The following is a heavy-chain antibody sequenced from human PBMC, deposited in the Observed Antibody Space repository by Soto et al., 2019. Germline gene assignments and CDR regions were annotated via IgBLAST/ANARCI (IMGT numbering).Heavy chain of an antibody. Sequence: GGSLQLSCRASVFTFGDYAMSWVRRAPGKGLEWVGFIRSKAYGGTTEYAASVKGRFTISRDDSKSIAYLQMNSLKTEDTAVYYCTSSIIRYDSSGYYYVNCWGQGTLVTVSS. J-gene: IGHJ4*02. CDR1: VFTFGDYA. V-gene: IGHV3-49*04. CDR3: TSSIIRYDSSGYYYVNC. D-gene: IGHD3-22*01. CDR2: IRSKAYGGTT.